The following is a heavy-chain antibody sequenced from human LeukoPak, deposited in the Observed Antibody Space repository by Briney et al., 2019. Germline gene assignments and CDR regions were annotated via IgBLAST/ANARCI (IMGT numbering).Heavy chain of an antibody. CDR1: GGSISSSSYY. V-gene: IGHV4-39*01. CDR3: ARGALKGDYFDY. D-gene: IGHD1-26*01. CDR2: IYYSGST. J-gene: IGHJ4*02. Sequence: SETLSLTCTVSGGSISSSSYYWGWIRQPPGKGLEWIGSIYYSGSTYYNPSLKSRVTISVDTSKNQFSLKLSSVTAADTAVYYCARGALKGDYFDYWGQGTLVTVSS.